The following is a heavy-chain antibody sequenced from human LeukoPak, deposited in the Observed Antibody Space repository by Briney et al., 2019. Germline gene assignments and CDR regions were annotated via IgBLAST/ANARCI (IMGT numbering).Heavy chain of an antibody. Sequence: SETLSLTCTVSGGSISHSGYFWAWIRQPPGKGLEWVGHIYYTGSTHYSPSLKSRVTMSFGASRNQFSLNVSSVTAADTAAYYCARVRGIALPGDRYMDVWGKGTTVTVSS. D-gene: IGHD6-19*01. V-gene: IGHV4-39*02. J-gene: IGHJ6*03. CDR2: IYYTGST. CDR3: ARVRGIALPGDRYMDV. CDR1: GGSISHSGYF.